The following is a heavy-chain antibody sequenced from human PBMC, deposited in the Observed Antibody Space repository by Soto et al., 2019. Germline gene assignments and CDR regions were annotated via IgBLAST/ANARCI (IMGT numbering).Heavy chain of an antibody. Sequence: SETLSLTSTVSGASISGFYWSWIRTSAGKRLEWSGRIYATGTTDDNPSLKSRVMMSVDTSKKQFSLKLRSVTAADTAVYYCVRYGTKTLRVWFDPWGQGISVTVSP. D-gene: IGHD1-1*01. J-gene: IGHJ5*02. V-gene: IGHV4-4*07. CDR1: GASISGFY. CDR3: VRYGTKTLRVWFDP. CDR2: IYATGTT.